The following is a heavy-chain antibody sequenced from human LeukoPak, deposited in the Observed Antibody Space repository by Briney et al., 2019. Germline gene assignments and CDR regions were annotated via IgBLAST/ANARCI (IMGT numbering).Heavy chain of an antibody. J-gene: IGHJ4*02. CDR2: INHSGST. CDR1: GGSFSGYY. V-gene: IGHV4-34*01. D-gene: IGHD3-9*01. CDR3: ARRRYLDY. Sequence: SETLSLTCAVYGGSFSGYYWSWIRQPPGMGLEWIGEINHSGSTNYNPSLKSRVTISVDTSKNQFSLKLSSVTAADTAVYYCARRRYLDYWGQGTLVTVSS.